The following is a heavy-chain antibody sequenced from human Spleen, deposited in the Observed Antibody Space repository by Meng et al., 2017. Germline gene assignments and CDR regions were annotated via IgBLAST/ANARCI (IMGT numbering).Heavy chain of an antibody. V-gene: IGHV1-18*01. CDR1: GYIFTDYG. D-gene: IGHD6-19*01. CDR2: IHPSGHP. Sequence: QVQLVQSGPEVKKPGASVKVSCKASGYIFTDYGISWVRQAPGQGLEWMGWIHPSGHPTYAQKFQGRVTMTIDTSTTTASMELRSLRSDDSALYYCVKHSSDWSLDSWGQGTLVTVSS. CDR3: VKHSSDWSLDS. J-gene: IGHJ4*02.